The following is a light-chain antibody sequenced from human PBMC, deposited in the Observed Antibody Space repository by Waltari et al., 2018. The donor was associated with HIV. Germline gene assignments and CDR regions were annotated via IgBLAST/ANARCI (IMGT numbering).Light chain of an antibody. CDR3: QSYDSSLSGWV. CDR1: GSNIGAGFD. Sequence: QSVLTQPPSVSGAPGQRVTISCTGSGSNIGAGFDVHWSQQLPGTAPKLLIFGNRKRPSGVPDRFSGSRSGTSASLGITVLHTEDEADYYCQSYDSSLSGWVFGGGTKLTVL. J-gene: IGLJ3*02. CDR2: GNR. V-gene: IGLV1-40*01.